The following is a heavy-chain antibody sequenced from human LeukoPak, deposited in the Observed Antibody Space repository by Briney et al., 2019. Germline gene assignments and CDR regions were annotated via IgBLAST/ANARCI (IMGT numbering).Heavy chain of an antibody. Sequence: GGSLRLSCAASGFTFSSYEMNWVRQAPGKGLEWVSYISSSGSTICYADSVKGRFTISRDNAKNSLYLQMNSLRAEDTAVYYCASSERWLQLCFDYWGQGTLVTVSS. CDR3: ASSERWLQLCFDY. D-gene: IGHD5-24*01. V-gene: IGHV3-48*03. CDR2: ISSSGSTI. CDR1: GFTFSSYE. J-gene: IGHJ4*02.